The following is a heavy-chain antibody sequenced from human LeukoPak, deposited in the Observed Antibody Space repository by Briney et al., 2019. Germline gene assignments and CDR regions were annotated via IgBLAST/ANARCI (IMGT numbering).Heavy chain of an antibody. CDR2: TRNKANSYTT. V-gene: IGHV3-72*01. CDR1: GFTFSDHY. Sequence: PGGFLRLSCAASGFTFSDHYMDWVRQAPGKGLEWVGRTRNKANSYTTEYAASVKGRFTISRDDSKNSLYLQMNSLKTEDTAVYYCATQYYDFWSGYYDYWGQGTLVTVSS. CDR3: ATQYYDFWSGYYDY. D-gene: IGHD3-3*01. J-gene: IGHJ4*02.